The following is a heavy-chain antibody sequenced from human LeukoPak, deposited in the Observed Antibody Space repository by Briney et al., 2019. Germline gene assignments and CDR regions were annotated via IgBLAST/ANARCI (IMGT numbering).Heavy chain of an antibody. CDR3: AKDQGYSYGDSNWFDP. CDR1: GFTFSSYA. V-gene: IGHV3-23*01. D-gene: IGHD5-18*01. Sequence: GGSLRLSCAASGFTFSSYAMSWVRQAPGKGLEWVSAISGSGGSTYYADSVKGRFTISRDNSKNTLYLQMNSLRAEDTAVYYCAKDQGYSYGDSNWFDPWGQGTLVTVSS. J-gene: IGHJ5*02. CDR2: ISGSGGST.